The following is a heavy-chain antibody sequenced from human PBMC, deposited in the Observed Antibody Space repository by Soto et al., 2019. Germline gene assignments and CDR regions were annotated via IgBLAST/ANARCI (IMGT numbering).Heavy chain of an antibody. Sequence: EVQLLESGGGLVQPGGSLRLSCAASGFTFSTSAMSWVRQAPGKGLEWVSDISGTSTTTYYADPVKGRFTMSRDNSRNTLTLQMNSLRAEDTAVYYCAKPNNYNFFDYWGQGTLVTVSS. J-gene: IGHJ4*02. V-gene: IGHV3-23*01. CDR2: ISGTSTTT. CDR3: AKPNNYNFFDY. CDR1: GFTFSTSA. D-gene: IGHD1-1*01.